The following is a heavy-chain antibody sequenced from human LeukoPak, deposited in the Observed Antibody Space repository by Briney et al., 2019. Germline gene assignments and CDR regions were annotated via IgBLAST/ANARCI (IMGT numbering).Heavy chain of an antibody. Sequence: ASVKVSCKASGYTFTGYYMHWVRQAPGQGLEWMGRINPNSGGTNYAQKFQGRVTMTRDTSISTAYMELSRLRSDDTAVYYCARVARSSGWYYFDYWGQGTLVTVSS. V-gene: IGHV1-2*06. CDR2: INPNSGGT. J-gene: IGHJ4*02. CDR3: ARVARSSGWYYFDY. CDR1: GYTFTGYY. D-gene: IGHD6-19*01.